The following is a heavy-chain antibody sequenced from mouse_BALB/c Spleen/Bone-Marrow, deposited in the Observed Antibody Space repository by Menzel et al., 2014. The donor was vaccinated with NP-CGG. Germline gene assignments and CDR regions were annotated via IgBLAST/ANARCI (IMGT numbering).Heavy chain of an antibody. CDR2: INPSNGGT. V-gene: IGHV1-53*01. J-gene: IGHJ4*01. CDR3: SRGDGYYDYVMDY. CDR1: GYTFTSYY. D-gene: IGHD2-3*01. Sequence: QVQLQQSGAELVKPGASVKLPCKASGYTFTSYYIYWVKQRPGQGLEWIGGINPSNGGTNFNEKFKSKATLTVDKSSSTAYMQLSSLTSEDSAVYYCSRGDGYYDYVMDYWGQGTSVTVSS.